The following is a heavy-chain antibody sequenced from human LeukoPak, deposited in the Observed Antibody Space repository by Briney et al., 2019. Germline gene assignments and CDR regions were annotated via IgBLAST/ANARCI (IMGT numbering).Heavy chain of an antibody. V-gene: IGHV4-38-2*02. J-gene: IGHJ4*02. CDR3: ARGRRDGYMLLWEDY. D-gene: IGHD5-24*01. CDR1: GYSISSGYY. Sequence: SETLSLTCTVSGYSISSGYYWGWLRQPPGKGLEWIGSIYHSGSTYYNPSLKSRVTISVDTSKNQFSLKLSSVTAADTAVYYCARGRRDGYMLLWEDYWGQGTLVTVSS. CDR2: IYHSGST.